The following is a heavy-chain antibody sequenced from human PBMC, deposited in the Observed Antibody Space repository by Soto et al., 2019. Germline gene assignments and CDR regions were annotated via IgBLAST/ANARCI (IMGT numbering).Heavy chain of an antibody. CDR1: GGSFSGYY. CDR3: ARDSLVSYDFWCPSNYYYYGMDV. J-gene: IGHJ6*02. V-gene: IGHV4-34*01. D-gene: IGHD3-3*01. Sequence: LSLTCAVYGGSFSGYYWSWIRQPPGKGLEWIGEINHSGSTNYNPSLKSRVTISVDTSKNQFSLKLSSVTAADTAVYYCARDSLVSYDFWCPSNYYYYGMDVWGQGTTVTVSS. CDR2: INHSGST.